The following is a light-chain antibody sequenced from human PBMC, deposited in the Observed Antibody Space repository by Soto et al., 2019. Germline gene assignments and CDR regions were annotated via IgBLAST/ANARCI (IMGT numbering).Light chain of an antibody. CDR2: SND. Sequence: QAVVTQPPSASGTPGQRVTIACSGSSSNIGRNTVHWYQQLPGTTPKLLIYSNDQRPSGVPDRFSGPKSGSSASLAISGLQSEDEADYYCAAWDDSLNGVVFGGGTKLTVL. V-gene: IGLV1-44*01. J-gene: IGLJ2*01. CDR1: SSNIGRNT. CDR3: AAWDDSLNGVV.